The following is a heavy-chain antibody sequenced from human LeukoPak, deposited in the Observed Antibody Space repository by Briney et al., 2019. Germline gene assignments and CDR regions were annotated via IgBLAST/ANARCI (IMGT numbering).Heavy chain of an antibody. J-gene: IGHJ6*03. Sequence: ASVKVSCKASGGTFSSYAISWVRQAPGKGLEWMGGIIPIFGTANYAQKFQGRVTITTDESTSTAYMELSSLRSEDTAVYYCASRTARESYYYYMDVWGKGTTVTVSS. V-gene: IGHV1-69*05. D-gene: IGHD6-6*01. CDR1: GGTFSSYA. CDR3: ASRTARESYYYYMDV. CDR2: IIPIFGTA.